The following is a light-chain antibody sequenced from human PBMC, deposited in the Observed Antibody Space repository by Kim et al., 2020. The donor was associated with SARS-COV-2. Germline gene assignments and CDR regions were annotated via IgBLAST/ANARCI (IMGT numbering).Light chain of an antibody. CDR1: QSVLYSSTNKNY. J-gene: IGKJ3*01. Sequence: DIVMTQSPASLALSLGERATINCKSSQSVLYSSTNKNYLAWYQQKPGQPPKLLIYWASTRESGVPDRFSGSGSGTDFTLTISSLQAEDVAVYYCQQYESIPFTFGPGTKVDIK. CDR2: WAS. V-gene: IGKV4-1*01. CDR3: QQYESIPFT.